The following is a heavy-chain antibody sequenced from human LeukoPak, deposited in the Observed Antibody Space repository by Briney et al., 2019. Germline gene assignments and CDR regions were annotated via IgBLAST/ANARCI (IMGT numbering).Heavy chain of an antibody. CDR3: ARIPVVPAATRDY. CDR2: INHSGST. CDR1: GGSFSGYY. V-gene: IGHV4-34*01. Sequence: SETLSLTCAVYGGSFSGYYWSWIRQPPGKGLEWIGEINHSGSTNYNPSLKSRVTISVDTSKNQFSLKLSSVTAADTAVYYCARIPVVPAATRDYWGQGTLVTVSS. D-gene: IGHD2-2*01. J-gene: IGHJ4*02.